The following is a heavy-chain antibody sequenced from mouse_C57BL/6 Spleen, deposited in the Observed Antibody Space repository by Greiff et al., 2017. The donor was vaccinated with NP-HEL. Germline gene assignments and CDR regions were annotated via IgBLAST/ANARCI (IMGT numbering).Heavy chain of an antibody. CDR1: GFTFTDYY. CDR2: IRNKANGYPT. J-gene: IGHJ1*03. Sequence: EVQLVESGGGLVQPGGSLSLSCAASGFTFTDYYMSWVRQPPGKALEWLGFIRNKANGYPTEYSASVKGRFTISRDNSQSILYLQMNALRAEDSATYYCARSLYDYDWYFDVWGTGTTVTVSS. V-gene: IGHV7-3*01. D-gene: IGHD2-4*01. CDR3: ARSLYDYDWYFDV.